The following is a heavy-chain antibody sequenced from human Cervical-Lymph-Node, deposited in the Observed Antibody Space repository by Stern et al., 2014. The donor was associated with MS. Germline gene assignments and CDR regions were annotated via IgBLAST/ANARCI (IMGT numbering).Heavy chain of an antibody. J-gene: IGHJ5*02. CDR3: AHRSTSVAGAWAS. Sequence: QITLNESGPTLVKPTQTLTLTCDFSGFSLTTRGVGVGWIRQHPGKALEWLALLYWDDEKRYSPSLKNRLSIITDTAKNQVVLTMTNMDPVDTGTYYCAHRSTSVAGAWASWGQGILVVVSS. CDR1: GFSLTTRGVG. V-gene: IGHV2-5*02. D-gene: IGHD1-26*01. CDR2: LYWDDEK.